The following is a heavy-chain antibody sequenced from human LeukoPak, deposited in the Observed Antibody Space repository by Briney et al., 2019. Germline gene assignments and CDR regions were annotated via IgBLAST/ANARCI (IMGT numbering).Heavy chain of an antibody. CDR2: IYYSGST. CDR3: ARDWVSSSWSHYYYGMDV. V-gene: IGHV4-61*01. J-gene: IGHJ6*02. CDR1: GVSVSSGSYY. D-gene: IGHD6-13*01. Sequence: SETLSLTCTVSGVSVSSGSYYWSWIRQPPGKGLEWIGYIYYSGSTNYNPSLKSRVTISVDTSKNQFSLKLSSVTAADTAVYYCARDWVSSSWSHYYYGMDVWGQGTTVTVSS.